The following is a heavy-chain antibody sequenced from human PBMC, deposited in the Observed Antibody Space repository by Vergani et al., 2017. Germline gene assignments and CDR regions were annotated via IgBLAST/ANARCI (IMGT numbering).Heavy chain of an antibody. Sequence: QVQLVQSGAEVKKPGASLKVSCKASGYTFSSYGVSWVRQAPGQGLEWMGGISTYTGNTNYAQKFQGKITMTTNTSTNTAYMELRSMRSDETAVYYCARDGQWLIVGAAFDFWGQGTMLTVSS. CDR2: ISTYTGNT. D-gene: IGHD6-19*01. CDR1: GYTFSSYG. CDR3: ARDGQWLIVGAAFDF. V-gene: IGHV1-18*01. J-gene: IGHJ3*01.